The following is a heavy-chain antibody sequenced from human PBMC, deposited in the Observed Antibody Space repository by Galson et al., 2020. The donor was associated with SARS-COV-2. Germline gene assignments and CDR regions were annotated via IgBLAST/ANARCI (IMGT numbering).Heavy chain of an antibody. CDR3: AKVMGCSTTRCDEALDM. CDR1: GFIFSNYV. J-gene: IGHJ3*02. CDR2: IWYDGSNE. D-gene: IGHD2-2*01. V-gene: IGHV3-33*06. Sequence: GGSLRLSCVASGFIFSNYVMYWVRQAQGEGLEGVAVIWYDGSNEYYADSVKGRFTISRDNSKNTLYLQMNSLRAEDTAVYYCAKVMGCSTTRCDEALDMWGQGTMVTVSS.